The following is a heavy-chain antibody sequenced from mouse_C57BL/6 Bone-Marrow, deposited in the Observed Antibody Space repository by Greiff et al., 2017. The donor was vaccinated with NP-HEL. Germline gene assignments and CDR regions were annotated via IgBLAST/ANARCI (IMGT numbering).Heavy chain of an antibody. CDR3: TRDHYYGSSYDAMDY. V-gene: IGHV5-9-1*02. J-gene: IGHJ4*01. CDR2: ISSGGDYI. CDR1: GFTFSSYA. Sequence: EVQGVESGEGLVKPGGSLKLSCAASGFTFSSYAMSWVRQTPEKRLEWVAYISSGGDYIYYADTVKGRFTISRDNARNTLYLQMSSLKSEDTAMYYCTRDHYYGSSYDAMDYWGQGTSVTVSS. D-gene: IGHD1-1*01.